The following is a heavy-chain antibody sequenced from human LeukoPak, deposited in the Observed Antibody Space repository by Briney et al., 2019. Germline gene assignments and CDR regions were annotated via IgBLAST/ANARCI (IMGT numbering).Heavy chain of an antibody. J-gene: IGHJ4*02. CDR3: ARADILTGYYPFLDY. CDR2: IYYSGST. Sequence: SETLSLTCTVSGGSISSSSYYWGWVRQPPGKGLEWVGSIYYSGSTYYNPSLKSRVTISVDTSKNQFSLKLSSVTAADTAVYYCARADILTGYYPFLDYWGQGTLVTVSS. CDR1: GGSISSSSYY. V-gene: IGHV4-39*07. D-gene: IGHD3-9*01.